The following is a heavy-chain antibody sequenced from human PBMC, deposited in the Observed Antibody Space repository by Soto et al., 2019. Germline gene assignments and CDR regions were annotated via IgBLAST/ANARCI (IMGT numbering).Heavy chain of an antibody. CDR2: IYPGDSDT. J-gene: IGHJ5*02. V-gene: IGHV5-51*01. D-gene: IGHD6-13*01. Sequence: PGESLKISCKGSGYSFTSYWIGWVRQMPGKGLEWMGIIYPGDSDTRYSPSFQGQVTISADKSISTAYLQWSSLKASDTAMYYCARNNYSSSWYSAPDWFDPWGQGTLVTVSS. CDR1: GYSFTSYW. CDR3: ARNNYSSSWYSAPDWFDP.